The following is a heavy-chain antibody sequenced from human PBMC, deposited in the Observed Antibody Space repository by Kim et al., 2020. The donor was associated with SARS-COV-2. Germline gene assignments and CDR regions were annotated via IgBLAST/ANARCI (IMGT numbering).Heavy chain of an antibody. CDR2: ISWHCGSI. J-gene: IGHJ6*02. V-gene: IGHV3-9*01. D-gene: IGHD6-13*01. Sequence: GGSLRLSCAASGFTFDDYAMHWVRQAPGLGLEWVSGISWHCGSIGSADSVKGRFTISRDNAKNSLYLQMNSLRAEDTALYYCAKDILAAAGTNYYGMDIWAQGTTVTVSS. CDR1: GFTFDDYA. CDR3: AKDILAAAGTNYYGMDI.